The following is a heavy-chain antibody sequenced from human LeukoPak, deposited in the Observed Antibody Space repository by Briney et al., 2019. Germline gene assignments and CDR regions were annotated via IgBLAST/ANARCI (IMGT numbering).Heavy chain of an antibody. CDR3: ARGITMIPAPDAFDI. D-gene: IGHD3-22*01. V-gene: IGHV3-30-3*01. Sequence: PGGSLRLSCAASGFTFSSYAMHWVRQAPGKGLEWVAVISYDGNNKYYADSVKGRFTISRDNSKNTLYLQMNSLRAEDTAVYYCARGITMIPAPDAFDIWGQGTMVTVSS. J-gene: IGHJ3*02. CDR1: GFTFSSYA. CDR2: ISYDGNNK.